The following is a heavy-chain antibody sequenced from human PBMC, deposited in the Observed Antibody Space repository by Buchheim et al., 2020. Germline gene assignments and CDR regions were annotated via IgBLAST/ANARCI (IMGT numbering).Heavy chain of an antibody. J-gene: IGHJ5*02. CDR3: ARRQPSGSWFDP. V-gene: IGHV3-66*01. CDR1: GFTVSSDS. Sequence: EVQLVESGGGLVQPGGSLRLSCAVSGFTVSSDSMSWVRQAPGKGLEWVSAIYGGGATYYPDSVKGRFNIPRDSSKNTLYLQMNRLRVEDTAMYYCARRQPSGSWFDPWGQGTL. D-gene: IGHD3-22*01. CDR2: IYGGGAT.